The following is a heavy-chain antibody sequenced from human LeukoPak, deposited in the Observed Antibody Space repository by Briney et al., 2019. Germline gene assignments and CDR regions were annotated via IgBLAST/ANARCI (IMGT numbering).Heavy chain of an antibody. V-gene: IGHV3-53*01. CDR2: IYSGGNT. Sequence: GGSLRLSCAASGFTVSNNYMSWVRQAPGTGLEWVSVIYSGGNTYYADSVKGRFAISRDNSKNTLYLQMNNLRAEDTAVYYCAKDYVSGDGYWDFDYWGQGTLVTVSS. J-gene: IGHJ4*02. D-gene: IGHD5-24*01. CDR1: GFTVSNNY. CDR3: AKDYVSGDGYWDFDY.